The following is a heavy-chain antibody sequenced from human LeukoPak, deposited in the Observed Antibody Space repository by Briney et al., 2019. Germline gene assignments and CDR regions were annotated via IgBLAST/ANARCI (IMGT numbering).Heavy chain of an antibody. V-gene: IGHV3-21*01. Sequence: GGSLRLSCAASGFTFSSYSMNWVRQAPGKGLEWVSSISSSSSYIYYADSVKGRFTISRDNAKNSLYLQMNSLRAEDTAVYYCARVIAAAGFSLDYWGQGTPVTVSS. J-gene: IGHJ4*02. CDR2: ISSSSSYI. CDR1: GFTFSSYS. CDR3: ARVIAAAGFSLDY. D-gene: IGHD6-13*01.